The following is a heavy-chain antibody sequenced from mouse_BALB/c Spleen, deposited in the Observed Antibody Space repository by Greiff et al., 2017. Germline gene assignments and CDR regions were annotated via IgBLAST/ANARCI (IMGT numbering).Heavy chain of an antibody. D-gene: IGHD2-3*01. CDR2: ISSGGGNT. Sequence: EVKLMESGGGLVKPGGSLKLSCAASGFTFSSYTMSWVRQTPEKRLEWVATISSGGGNTYYPDSVKGRFTISRDNAKNNLYLQMSSLRSEDTALYYCARSLYDGYWGPWFAYWGQGTLVTVSA. J-gene: IGHJ3*01. V-gene: IGHV5-9*03. CDR3: ARSLYDGYWGPWFAY. CDR1: GFTFSSYT.